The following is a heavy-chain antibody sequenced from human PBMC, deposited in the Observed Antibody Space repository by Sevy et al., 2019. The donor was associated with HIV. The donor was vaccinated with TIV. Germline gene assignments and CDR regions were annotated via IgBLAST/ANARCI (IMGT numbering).Heavy chain of an antibody. Sequence: ASVKGSCKTSGYTFSSHDINWVRQAPGQGLEWMGWMNPNNGNTGYVQKFQDRVTMTRDSSIATAYMELRGLTSDDTAVYYCARDPSGNYLTPHYRDYYGLDVWGQGTAVTVSS. CDR3: ARDPSGNYLTPHYRDYYGLDV. V-gene: IGHV1-8*01. J-gene: IGHJ6*02. CDR2: MNPNNGNT. D-gene: IGHD1-7*01. CDR1: GYTFSSHD.